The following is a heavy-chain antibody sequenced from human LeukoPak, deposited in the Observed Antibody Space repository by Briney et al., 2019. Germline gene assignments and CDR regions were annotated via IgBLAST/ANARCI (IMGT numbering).Heavy chain of an antibody. CDR3: ARGEVTGYCSSTSCYAGDAFDI. D-gene: IGHD2-2*01. V-gene: IGHV1-69*04. CDR2: IIPILGIA. CDR1: GGTFSSYA. J-gene: IGHJ3*02. Sequence: AASVTVSCTASGGTFSSYAISWVRQAPGQGLEWMGRIIPILGIANYAQKFQGRVTITADKSTSTAYMELSSLRSEDTAVYYCARGEVTGYCSSTSCYAGDAFDIWGQGTMVTVSS.